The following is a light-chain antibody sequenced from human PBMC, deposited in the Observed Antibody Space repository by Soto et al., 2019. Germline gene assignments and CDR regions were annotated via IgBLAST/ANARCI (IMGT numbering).Light chain of an antibody. V-gene: IGKV3-20*01. Sequence: VVLTQSPATLSLSPGEPATLSCRASRDVYINALAWYQQKPGRTPTLLIYGASTRATGIPDRFSATGSGTEFSLTSSSVEPEDLAVYYCQQYGASPFTFGPGTRVEI. CDR1: RDVYINA. CDR3: QQYGASPFT. J-gene: IGKJ3*01. CDR2: GAS.